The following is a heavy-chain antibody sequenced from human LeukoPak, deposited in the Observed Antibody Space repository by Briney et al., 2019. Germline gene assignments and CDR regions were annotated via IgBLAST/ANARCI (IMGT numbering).Heavy chain of an antibody. CDR1: GGSFSGYY. V-gene: IGHV4-34*01. CDR3: ARVTAVAGSSAY. J-gene: IGHJ4*02. Sequence: SETLSLTCAVYGGSFSGYYWSWIRQSPGKGLEWIGEINHSGSTNYNPSLKSRVTISVDTSKNQFSLKLSSVTAADTAVYYCARVTAVAGSSAYWGQGTLVTV. D-gene: IGHD6-19*01. CDR2: INHSGST.